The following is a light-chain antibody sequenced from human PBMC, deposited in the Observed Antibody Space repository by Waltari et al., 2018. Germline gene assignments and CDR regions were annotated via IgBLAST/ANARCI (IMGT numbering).Light chain of an antibody. CDR2: DTS. J-gene: IGKJ1*01. Sequence: EIVLTQSPATLSLSPGERATLSCRASQSVCRDLAWYQQKSGQAPRLLIYDTSNRATVIPARFSGSGSGTDFILTINSVEAEDFAVYFCQERSNWPSWTFGQGTKVEIK. V-gene: IGKV3-11*01. CDR1: QSVCRD. CDR3: QERSNWPSWT.